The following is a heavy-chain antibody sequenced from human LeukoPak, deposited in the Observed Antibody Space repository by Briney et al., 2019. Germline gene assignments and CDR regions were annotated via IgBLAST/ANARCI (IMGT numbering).Heavy chain of an antibody. Sequence: ASVKVSCKSFGYTFTGYYMHWVRQAPGQGLEWMAWINPNSGGTKYAQRFQGRVTMTRDTSISTAYMELSRLTSDDTAVYYCARGERSSLDYWGHGTLVTVSS. V-gene: IGHV1-2*02. D-gene: IGHD6-6*01. CDR3: ARGERSSLDY. CDR1: GYTFTGYY. J-gene: IGHJ4*01. CDR2: INPNSGGT.